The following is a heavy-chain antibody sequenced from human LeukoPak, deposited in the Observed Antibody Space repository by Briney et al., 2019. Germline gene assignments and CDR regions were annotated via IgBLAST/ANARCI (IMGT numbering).Heavy chain of an antibody. CDR3: ARGRLGRQHASFFDS. CDR2: IYYSGST. V-gene: IGHV4-59*08. CDR1: GGSMGTYY. Sequence: SETLSLTCSVSGGSMGTYYWGWIRQPPGKGLEWFGYIYYSGSTTYNPSLKSRVTVSVDTSKNQFSLKLTSMTAADTAVYYCARGRLGRQHASFFDSWGQGTLVTVSS. D-gene: IGHD2-2*01. J-gene: IGHJ4*02.